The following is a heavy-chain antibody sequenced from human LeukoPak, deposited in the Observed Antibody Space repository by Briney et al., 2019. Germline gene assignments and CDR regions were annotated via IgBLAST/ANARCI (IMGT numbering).Heavy chain of an antibody. Sequence: SETLSLTCTVSGGSISSYYWSWIRQPPGKGLEWIGYTYYSGSTNYNPSLKSRVTISVDTSKNQFSLKLSSVTAADTAAYYCARDKALNDAFDIWGQGTMVTVSS. CDR1: GGSISSYY. CDR2: TYYSGST. V-gene: IGHV4-59*12. J-gene: IGHJ3*02. CDR3: ARDKALNDAFDI.